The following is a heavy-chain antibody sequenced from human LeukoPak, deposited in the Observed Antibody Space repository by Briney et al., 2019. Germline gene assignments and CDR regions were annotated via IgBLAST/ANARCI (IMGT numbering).Heavy chain of an antibody. D-gene: IGHD6-13*01. CDR1: GFTFSSYG. J-gene: IGHJ4*02. CDR3: AKDPLGIMQLEYYFDY. V-gene: IGHV3-30*18. CDR2: ISYDGSNK. Sequence: PGKSLRLSCAASGFTFSSYGMHWVRQAPGKGLEWVAVISYDGSNKYYADSVKGRFTISRGNSKNTLYLQMNSLRAEDTVVYYCAKDPLGIMQLEYYFDYWGQGTLVTVSS.